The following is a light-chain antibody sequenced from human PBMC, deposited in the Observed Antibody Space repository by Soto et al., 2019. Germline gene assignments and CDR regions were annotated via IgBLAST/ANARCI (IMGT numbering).Light chain of an antibody. CDR3: SSYTSSSTLHVV. CDR1: SSDVGGYNY. CDR2: DVS. V-gene: IGLV2-14*01. J-gene: IGLJ2*01. Sequence: QSALTQPASVSGSPGQSITISCTGTSSDVGGYNYVSWYQQHPGKAPKLMIYDVSNRPSGVSNRFSGSKSGNTASLTISGRQAEDEADYYCSSYTSSSTLHVVFGGGTKFTVL.